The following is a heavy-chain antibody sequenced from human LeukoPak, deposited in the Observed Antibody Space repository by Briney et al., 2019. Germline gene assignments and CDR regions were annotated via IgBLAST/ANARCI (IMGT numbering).Heavy chain of an antibody. CDR2: ISAYNGNT. V-gene: IGHV1-18*01. D-gene: IGHD3-10*01. CDR3: ARGEYGSGSLRDNWFDP. CDR1: GYTFTSYG. J-gene: IGHJ5*02. Sequence: GASVKVSCKASGYTFTSYGISWVRQAPGQGLEWMGWISAYNGNTNYAQKLQGRVTMTTDTSASTAYMELSSLRSEDTAVYYCARGEYGSGSLRDNWFDPWGQGTLVTVSS.